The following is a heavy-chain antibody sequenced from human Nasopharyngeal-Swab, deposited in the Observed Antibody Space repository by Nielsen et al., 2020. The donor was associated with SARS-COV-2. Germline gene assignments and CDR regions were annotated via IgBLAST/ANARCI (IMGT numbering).Heavy chain of an antibody. D-gene: IGHD6-6*01. Sequence: SLKISCAASGYTFDDYAMHWVRQAPGKGLEWVSGISWNSGSIGYADSVKGRFTISRDNAKNSLYLQMNSLRAEDTALYYCARYSSSSAGGDAFDIWGQGTMVTVSS. J-gene: IGHJ3*02. CDR1: GYTFDDYA. CDR2: ISWNSGSI. V-gene: IGHV3-9*01. CDR3: ARYSSSSAGGDAFDI.